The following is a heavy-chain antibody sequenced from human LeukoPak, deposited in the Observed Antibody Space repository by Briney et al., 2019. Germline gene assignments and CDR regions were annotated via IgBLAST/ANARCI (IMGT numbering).Heavy chain of an antibody. CDR1: GFTFNTYG. D-gene: IGHD5-12*01. CDR2: ILSDGSNK. V-gene: IGHV3-30*03. J-gene: IGHJ4*02. CDR3: ARTSGYDSYFDY. Sequence: GRSLRLSCAASGFTFNTYGMHWVRQAPGKGLEWVAVILSDGSNKYYADSVKGRFTISRDNSKNTLYLQMNSLRAEDTAVYYCARTSGYDSYFDYWGQGTLVTVSS.